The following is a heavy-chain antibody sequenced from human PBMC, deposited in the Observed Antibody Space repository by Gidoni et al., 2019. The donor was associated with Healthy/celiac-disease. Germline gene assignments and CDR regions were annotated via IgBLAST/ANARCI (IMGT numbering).Heavy chain of an antibody. CDR2: IYTSGST. V-gene: IGHV4-4*07. CDR3: ARIGNYYEYAGDAFDI. J-gene: IGHJ3*02. CDR1: GGSISSYY. D-gene: IGHD3-22*01. Sequence: QVQLQESGPGLVTSSETLSLTCSVSGGSISSYYWSWIRQPAGKGLEWIGRIYTSGSTNYNPSLKSRVTMSVDTSKNQFSLKLSSVTAADTAVYYCARIGNYYEYAGDAFDIWGQGTMVTVSS.